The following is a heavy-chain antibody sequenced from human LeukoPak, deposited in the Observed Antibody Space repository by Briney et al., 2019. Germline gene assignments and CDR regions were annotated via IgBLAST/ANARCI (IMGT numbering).Heavy chain of an antibody. CDR2: IRSKAYGGTT. Sequence: GGSLRLSCAASGFTFSDYYMSWIRQAPGKGLEWVGFIRSKAYGGTTEYAASVKGRFTISRDDSKSIAYLQMNSLKTEDTAVYYCTRARGSYYVEYYYYYMDVWGKGTTVTISS. D-gene: IGHD1-26*01. J-gene: IGHJ6*03. V-gene: IGHV3-49*03. CDR3: TRARGSYYVEYYYYYMDV. CDR1: GFTFSDYY.